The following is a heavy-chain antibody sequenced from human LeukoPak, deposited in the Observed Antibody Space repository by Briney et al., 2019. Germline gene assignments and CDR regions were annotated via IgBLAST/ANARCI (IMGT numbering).Heavy chain of an antibody. CDR3: ARELKVLYGMDV. Sequence: SETLSLTCTVSGGSISSGDYYWSWIRQPPGKGLEWIGYIYYSGSTYYNPSLKSRVTISVDTSKNQFSLKLSSVTAADTAVYYCARELKVLYGMDVWGQGTTVTVSS. J-gene: IGHJ6*02. CDR2: IYYSGST. CDR1: GGSISSGDYY. V-gene: IGHV4-30-4*01.